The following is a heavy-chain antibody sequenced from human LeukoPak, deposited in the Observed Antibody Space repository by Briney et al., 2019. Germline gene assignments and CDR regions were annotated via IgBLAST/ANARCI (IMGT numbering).Heavy chain of an antibody. V-gene: IGHV3-30-3*01. Sequence: GGSLRLSCAASGFTFSSYAMQWVRQAPGKGLEWVAVISYDGSNKYYADSVKGRFTISRDNSKNTLYLQMNSLRAEDTAVYYCARAPFDSYGSYYFDYWGQGTLVTVSS. J-gene: IGHJ4*02. CDR1: GFTFSSYA. CDR2: ISYDGSNK. CDR3: ARAPFDSYGSYYFDY. D-gene: IGHD5-18*01.